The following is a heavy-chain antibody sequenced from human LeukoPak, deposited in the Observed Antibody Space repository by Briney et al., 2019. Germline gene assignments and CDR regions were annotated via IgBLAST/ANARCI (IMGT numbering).Heavy chain of an antibody. J-gene: IGHJ3*01. D-gene: IGHD4-17*01. CDR1: GFTFSSYE. CDR3: ARVKNGDFGAGAFDL. V-gene: IGHV3-48*03. CDR2: MSNSGTI. Sequence: GGSLRLSCAASGFTFSSYEMNWVRQAPGKGLEWVSYMSNSGTIYYADSVKGRFTISRDNAKNSLYLQMNSLRAEDTAVYYRARVKNGDFGAGAFDLWGQGTMVTVSS.